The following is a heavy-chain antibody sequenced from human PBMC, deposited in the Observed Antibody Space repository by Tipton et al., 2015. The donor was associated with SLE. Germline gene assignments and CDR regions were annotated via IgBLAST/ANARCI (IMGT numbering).Heavy chain of an antibody. Sequence: TLSLTCTVSGDSISSGRHYWSWIRQPPGKGLEWIGSIYYSGSTYYNPSLKSRVTISVDTSKNQFSLRLSSVTAADTAVYWCARLPTGFPNWFDPWGQGTLVTVSS. J-gene: IGHJ5*02. CDR2: IYYSGST. CDR1: GDSISSGRHY. V-gene: IGHV4-39*07. CDR3: ARLPTGFPNWFDP. D-gene: IGHD4-11*01.